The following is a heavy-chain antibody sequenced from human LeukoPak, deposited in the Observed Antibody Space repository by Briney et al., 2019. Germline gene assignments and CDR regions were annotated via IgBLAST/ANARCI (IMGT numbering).Heavy chain of an antibody. J-gene: IGHJ4*02. Sequence: GGSLRLSCAASGFTFSSYAMHWVRQAPGKGLEYVSAISSNGGSTYYANSVKGRFTISRDNSKNTLYLQMNSLRAEDTAVYYCARTAILEKYYLDYWGQGTLVTVSS. D-gene: IGHD2-2*02. CDR1: GFTFSSYA. V-gene: IGHV3-64*01. CDR3: ARTAILEKYYLDY. CDR2: ISSNGGST.